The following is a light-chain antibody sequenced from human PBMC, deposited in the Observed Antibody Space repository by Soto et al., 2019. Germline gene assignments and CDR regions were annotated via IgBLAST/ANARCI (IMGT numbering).Light chain of an antibody. CDR3: QHYYNSWT. J-gene: IGKJ1*01. CDR2: WAS. V-gene: IGKV4-1*01. Sequence: DIVMTQSPDSLALSLGERAXXNCKSSQNNENYLAWYQQKAGQPPXXIIDWASTRASGVPDRFSGSGSGTDFTLTISSLQAEDVAVYYCQHYYNSWTFGQGTKVDIK. CDR1: QNNENY.